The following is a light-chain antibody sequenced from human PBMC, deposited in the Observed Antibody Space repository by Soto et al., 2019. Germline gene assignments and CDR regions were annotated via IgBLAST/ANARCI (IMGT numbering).Light chain of an antibody. V-gene: IGLV1-40*01. Sequence: QSVLTQPPSVSGAPGRRVTISCTGSSSNIGAGYDVHWYQQLPGTAPRLLIYDNTNRPSGVPDRFSGSKSGTSASLAITGLLAEDEADYYCQSYDTSLSVVFGGGTQLTVL. J-gene: IGLJ3*02. CDR2: DNT. CDR1: SSNIGAGYD. CDR3: QSYDTSLSVV.